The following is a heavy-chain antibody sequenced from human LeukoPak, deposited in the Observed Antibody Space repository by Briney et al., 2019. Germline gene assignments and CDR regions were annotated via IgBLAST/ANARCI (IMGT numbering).Heavy chain of an antibody. CDR1: GYTFTGYY. D-gene: IGHD2-15*01. CDR2: INPNSGGT. Sequence: ASVKVSCKASGYTFTGYYMHWVRQAPGQGLEWMGWINPNSGGTNYAQKFQGWVTMTRDTSISTAYMELSRLRSDDTAVYYCAREHRYCSGGSCYDYFDYWGQGTLVTVSS. V-gene: IGHV1-2*04. J-gene: IGHJ4*02. CDR3: AREHRYCSGGSCYDYFDY.